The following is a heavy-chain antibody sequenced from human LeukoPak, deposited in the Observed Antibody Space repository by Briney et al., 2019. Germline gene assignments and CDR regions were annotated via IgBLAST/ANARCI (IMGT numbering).Heavy chain of an antibody. CDR3: ARSHYRMTTITVFDY. V-gene: IGHV4-59*08. Sequence: SETLSLTCTVSGGPISSYYWSWIRQPPGKGLEWIGYIHHSGSTNYNPSLKSRVTISVDVSKNQFSLKLSSMTAADTAVYYCARSHYRMTTITVFDYWGQGTLVTVS. CDR2: IHHSGST. D-gene: IGHD5-12*01. J-gene: IGHJ4*02. CDR1: GGPISSYY.